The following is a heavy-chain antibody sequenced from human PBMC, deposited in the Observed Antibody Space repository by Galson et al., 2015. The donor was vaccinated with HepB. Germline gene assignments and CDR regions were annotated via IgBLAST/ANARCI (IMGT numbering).Heavy chain of an antibody. J-gene: IGHJ6*02. CDR2: ISYDGSNK. V-gene: IGHV3-30-3*01. D-gene: IGHD6-13*01. CDR1: GFTFSSYA. Sequence: SLRLSCAASGFTFSSYAMHWVRQAPGKGLEWVAVISYDGSNKYYADSVKGRFTISRDNSKNTLYLQMNSLRAEDTAVYYCARGVTSSSWYNYYYYYGMDVWGQGTTVTVSS. CDR3: ARGVTSSSWYNYYYYYGMDV.